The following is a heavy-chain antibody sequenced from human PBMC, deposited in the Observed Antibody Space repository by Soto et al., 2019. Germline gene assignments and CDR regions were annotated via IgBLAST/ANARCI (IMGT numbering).Heavy chain of an antibody. CDR2: IYYSGST. J-gene: IGHJ4*02. CDR3: ARETSDYGEVGFDY. Sequence: SETLSLTCTVSGGSISSGDYYWSWIRQPPGKGLEWIGYIYYSGSTYYNPSLKSRVTISVDTSKNQFSLKLSSVTAADTAVYYCARETSDYGEVGFDYWGQGTLVTVSS. D-gene: IGHD4-17*01. CDR1: GGSISSGDYY. V-gene: IGHV4-30-4*01.